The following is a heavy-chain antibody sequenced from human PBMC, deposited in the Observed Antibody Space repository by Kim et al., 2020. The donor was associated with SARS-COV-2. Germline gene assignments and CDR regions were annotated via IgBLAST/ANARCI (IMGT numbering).Heavy chain of an antibody. CDR3: ARQDINWNDGHNWFDP. D-gene: IGHD1-20*01. Sequence: SLRRQVPISVDTSKNQFSLKLSSVTAADTAVYYCARQDINWNDGHNWFDPWGQGTLVTVSS. J-gene: IGHJ5*02. V-gene: IGHV4-39*01.